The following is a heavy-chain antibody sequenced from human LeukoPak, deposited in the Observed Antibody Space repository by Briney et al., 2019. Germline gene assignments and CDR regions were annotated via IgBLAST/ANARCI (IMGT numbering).Heavy chain of an antibody. D-gene: IGHD3-3*01. J-gene: IGHJ4*02. CDR2: IYYSGST. CDR3: AREDQYYDFWSGYYYYFDY. CDR1: GGSISSSSYY. V-gene: IGHV4-39*02. Sequence: SETLSLTCTVSGGSISSSSYYWGWIRQPPGKGLEWIGSIYYSGSTYYNPSLKSRVTISVDTSKNQFSLKLSSVTAADTAVYYCAREDQYYDFWSGYYYYFDYWGQGTLVTVSS.